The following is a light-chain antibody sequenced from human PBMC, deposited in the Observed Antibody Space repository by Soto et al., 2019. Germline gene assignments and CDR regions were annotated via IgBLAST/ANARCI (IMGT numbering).Light chain of an antibody. V-gene: IGKV3-20*01. CDR3: QQYSSTFWT. J-gene: IGKJ1*01. CDR1: QSISSSY. CDR2: GAS. Sequence: EIVLTQSPGPLSLSPGERTTLSCRASQSISSSYLAWYQQKPGQAPRLLVYGASSRATGIPDRFSGSGSGTDFTLTISRLEPEDFALYYCQQYSSTFWTLGQGTKVEIK.